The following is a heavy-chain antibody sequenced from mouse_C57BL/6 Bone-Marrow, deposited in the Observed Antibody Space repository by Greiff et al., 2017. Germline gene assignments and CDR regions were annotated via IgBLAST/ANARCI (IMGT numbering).Heavy chain of an antibody. D-gene: IGHD2-3*01. CDR1: GYSFTDYN. V-gene: IGHV1-39*01. CDR3: ARWGDGSYWYFDV. J-gene: IGHJ1*03. Sequence: EVHLVESGPELVKPGASVKISCKASGYSFTDYNMNWVKQSNGKSLEWIGVINPNYGTTSYNQKFKGKATLTVDQSSSTAYMQLNSLTSEDSAVYYCARWGDGSYWYFDVWGTGTTVTVSS. CDR2: INPNYGTT.